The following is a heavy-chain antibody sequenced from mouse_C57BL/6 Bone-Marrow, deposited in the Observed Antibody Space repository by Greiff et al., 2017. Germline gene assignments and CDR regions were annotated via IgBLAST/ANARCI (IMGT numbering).Heavy chain of an antibody. D-gene: IGHD3-2*02. V-gene: IGHV1-5*01. J-gene: IGHJ2*01. CDR3: AKEQLRRLYYFDY. CDR1: GYTFTSYW. Sequence: EVQLQQSGTVLARPGASVKMSCKTSGYTFTSYWMHWVKQRPGQGLEWIGAIYPGNSDTSYNQKFKGKAKLTAVTSASTAYMELSSLTNEDSAVYYCAKEQLRRLYYFDYWGQGTTLTVSS. CDR2: IYPGNSDT.